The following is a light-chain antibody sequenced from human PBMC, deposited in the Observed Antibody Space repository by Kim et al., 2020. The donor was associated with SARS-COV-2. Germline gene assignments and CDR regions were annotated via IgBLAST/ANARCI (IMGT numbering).Light chain of an antibody. CDR3: CSYRGYSIL. J-gene: IGLJ2*01. Sequence: PERSITITYAGSISSVGCYDLVSWFQQHPGKAPKLMIYDVTKRPSGVSNRFSGSKSGNTASLTISGLQAEDEADYYCCSYRGYSILFGGGTQLTVL. CDR2: DVT. V-gene: IGLV2-23*02. CDR1: ISSVGCYDL.